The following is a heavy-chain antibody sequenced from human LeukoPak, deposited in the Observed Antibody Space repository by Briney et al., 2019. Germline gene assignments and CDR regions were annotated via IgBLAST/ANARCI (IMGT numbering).Heavy chain of an antibody. V-gene: IGHV4-4*02. Sequence: PSETLSLTCAVSGGSISSTNWWSWVRQSPGKGLEYIGEIYHSGTTNYNPSLKSRVTISLDKSKNHFSLKLTSVTAADTAVHYCVRVVVVSATLKDWFDPWGQGILVTVSS. J-gene: IGHJ5*02. CDR1: GGSISSTNW. CDR2: IYHSGTT. D-gene: IGHD2-15*01. CDR3: VRVVVVSATLKDWFDP.